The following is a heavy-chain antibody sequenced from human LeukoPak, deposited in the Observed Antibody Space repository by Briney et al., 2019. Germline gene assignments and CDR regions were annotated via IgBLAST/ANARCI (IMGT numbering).Heavy chain of an antibody. CDR3: TRNRGTDY. CDR2: IKEDGSEK. Sequence: GGSLRLSCAASGFTFSNYWMNWVRQAPGKGLEWVANIKEDGSEKIYVDSVKGRFTISRDNSKNSLYLQINNLRAEDTAVYYCTRNRGTDYWGQGALVTVSS. CDR1: GFTFSNYW. V-gene: IGHV3-7*01. J-gene: IGHJ4*02. D-gene: IGHD1-1*01.